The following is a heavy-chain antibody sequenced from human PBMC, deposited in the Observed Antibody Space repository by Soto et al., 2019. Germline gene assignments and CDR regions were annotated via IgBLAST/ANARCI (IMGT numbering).Heavy chain of an antibody. J-gene: IGHJ6*02. CDR3: WQCLLGVNYYYGMYV. CDR1: GGTFSSYA. D-gene: IGHD6-19*01. Sequence: QVQLVQSGAEVKKPGSSVKVSCKASGGTFSSYAINWVRQAPGQGLEWMGGIIPIFATADYAQKFQGRVTXXAAESTGTAYMELSSLRSEDTAVYYCWQCLLGVNYYYGMYVWGQGTTVTVSS. CDR2: IIPIFATA. V-gene: IGHV1-69*12.